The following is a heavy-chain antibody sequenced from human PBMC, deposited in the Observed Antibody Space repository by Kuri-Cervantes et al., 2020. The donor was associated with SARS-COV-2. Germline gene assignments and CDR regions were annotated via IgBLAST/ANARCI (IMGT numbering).Heavy chain of an antibody. Sequence: ASVKVSCKVSGYTLSELSMHWVRQAPGKGLEWMGGFDPEDGETIYAQKFQGRVTTTEDTSTDTAYMELSSLRSEDTAVYYCATGPPVDTATWFDPWGQGTLVTVSS. D-gene: IGHD5-18*01. V-gene: IGHV1-24*01. CDR1: GYTLSELS. CDR2: FDPEDGET. J-gene: IGHJ5*02. CDR3: ATGPPVDTATWFDP.